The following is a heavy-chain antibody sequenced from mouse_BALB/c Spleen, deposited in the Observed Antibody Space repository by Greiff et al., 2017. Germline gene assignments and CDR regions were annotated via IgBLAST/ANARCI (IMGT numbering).Heavy chain of an antibody. J-gene: IGHJ2*01. CDR3: ARSYYGNYFDY. CDR1: GYSFTSYW. D-gene: IGHD2-10*01. V-gene: IGHV1S127*01. Sequence: VQLQQSGPQLVRPGASVKISCKASGYSFTSYWMHWVKQRPGQGLEWIGMIDPSDSETRLNQKFKDKATLTVDKSSSTAYMQLSSPTSEDSAVYYCARSYYGNYFDYWGQGTTLTVSS. CDR2: IDPSDSET.